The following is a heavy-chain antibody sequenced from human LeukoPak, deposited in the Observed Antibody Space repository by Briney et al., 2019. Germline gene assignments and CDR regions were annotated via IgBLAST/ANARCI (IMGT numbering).Heavy chain of an antibody. J-gene: IGHJ6*03. CDR1: GFTFSSYW. D-gene: IGHD5-18*01. CDR3: AREDRGYSYGYYYYYYMDV. CDR2: IKQDGSEK. V-gene: IGHV3-7*01. Sequence: GGSLRLSCAASGFTFSSYWMSWVRQAPGKGLEWVANIKQDGSEKYYVDSVKGRFTISRDNAKNSLYLQMNSLRAEDTAVYYCAREDRGYSYGYYYYYYMDVWGKGTTVTVSS.